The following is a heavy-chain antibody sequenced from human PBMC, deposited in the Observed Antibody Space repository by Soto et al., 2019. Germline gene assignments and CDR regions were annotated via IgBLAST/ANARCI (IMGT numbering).Heavy chain of an antibody. J-gene: IGHJ4*02. D-gene: IGHD3-9*01. CDR3: ARARYYDWCFDL. V-gene: IGHV4-31*02. CDR1: VGSISIGGYA. CDR2: IYYSGST. Sequence: PSESLSLTCTVSVGSISIGGYAWSWSRQHPGKGLEWIGYIYYSGSTYYNPSLKSRVTISVDTSKAQFYLTLTSVTAADTAVYFCARARYYDWCFDLWGLGTTVTVSS.